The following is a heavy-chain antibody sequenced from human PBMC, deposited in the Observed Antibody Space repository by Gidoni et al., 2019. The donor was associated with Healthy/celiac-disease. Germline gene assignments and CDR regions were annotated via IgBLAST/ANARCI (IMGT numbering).Heavy chain of an antibody. J-gene: IGHJ4*02. D-gene: IGHD3-10*01. CDR3: ALTYGSGSYPVPHDY. CDR1: GGTVSSYA. V-gene: IGHV1-69*01. Sequence: QVQLVQSGAEVKKPGYSVKVSCKASGGTVSSYAISWVRQAPGHGLEWMGGLIPIFGTANSAPKFQGRVTIPADESTSTAYMELSSLRSEDTAVYYCALTYGSGSYPVPHDYWGQGTLVTVSS. CDR2: LIPIFGTA.